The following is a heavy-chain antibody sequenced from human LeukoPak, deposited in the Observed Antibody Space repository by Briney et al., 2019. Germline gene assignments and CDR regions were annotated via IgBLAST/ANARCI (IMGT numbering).Heavy chain of an antibody. V-gene: IGHV3-66*02. Sequence: GGSLRLSCAASGFTVSSNYMSWVRQAPGKGXXXXSVIXSXXXXXYAXXXXXXXXISRDNSKNTLYLQMNSLRAEDTAVYYCARITGIAVAGTFDYWGQGTLVTVSS. CDR3: ARITGIAVAGTFDY. CDR2: IXSXXXX. D-gene: IGHD6-19*01. J-gene: IGHJ4*02. CDR1: GFTVSSNY.